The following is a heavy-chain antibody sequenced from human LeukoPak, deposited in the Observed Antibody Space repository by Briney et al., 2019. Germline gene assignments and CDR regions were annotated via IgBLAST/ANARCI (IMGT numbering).Heavy chain of an antibody. V-gene: IGHV3-74*01. D-gene: IGHD3-16*02. Sequence: GGSLRLSCAASGFTFSSYWMHWVRQAPGKGLVWVSRINSDGSSTSYADSVKGRFTISRDNAKNTLYLQMNSLRVEDTAVYYCASGYDYVWGSYRYALPFDYWGQGTLVTVSS. CDR2: INSDGSST. CDR3: ASGYDYVWGSYRYALPFDY. J-gene: IGHJ4*02. CDR1: GFTFSSYW.